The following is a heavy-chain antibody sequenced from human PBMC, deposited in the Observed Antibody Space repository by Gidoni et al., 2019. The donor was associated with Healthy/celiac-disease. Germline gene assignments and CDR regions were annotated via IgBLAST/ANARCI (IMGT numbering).Heavy chain of an antibody. CDR2: ISVSGGST. CDR3: AKDPDLYWQIVVPPVAFDI. Sequence: EVQLLESGGGLVQPGGSLRLSCAASGFTVSSYAMSWVRQAPGKGLAWVSAISVSGGSTYYADSVKGRFTISRDNSKNTLYLQMNSLRAEDTAVYYCAKDPDLYWQIVVPPVAFDIWGQGTMVTVSS. D-gene: IGHD3-22*01. J-gene: IGHJ3*02. V-gene: IGHV3-23*01. CDR1: GFTVSSYA.